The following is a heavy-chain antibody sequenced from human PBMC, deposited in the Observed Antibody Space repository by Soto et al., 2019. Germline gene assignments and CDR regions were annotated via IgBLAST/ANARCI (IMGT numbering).Heavy chain of an antibody. V-gene: IGHV4-59*01. D-gene: IGHD2-21*02. CDR1: DGSISSYY. Sequence: SEPLSLTCSVSDGSISSYYWSLIRQPPGKGLEWIGYIYYSGSTNYNPSLKSRVTISVDTSKNQFSLKLSSVTAADTAVYYCARAVVVVTATSRYYYYGMDVWGQGTTVTVSS. CDR3: ARAVVVVTATSRYYYYGMDV. J-gene: IGHJ6*02. CDR2: IYYSGST.